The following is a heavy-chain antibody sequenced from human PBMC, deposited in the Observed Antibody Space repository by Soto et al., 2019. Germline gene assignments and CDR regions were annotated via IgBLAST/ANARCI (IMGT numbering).Heavy chain of an antibody. Sequence: GGSLRLSCKASGFDFSTYSMNWVRQAPGKGLEWIAYVSMDSDTIHYADSVKGRFTISRDDPENSLYLQMNSLRDEDTATYYCARLYYDYVWGQGTTVTVS. D-gene: IGHD3-3*01. V-gene: IGHV3-48*02. CDR3: ARLYYDYV. CDR2: VSMDSDTI. CDR1: GFDFSTYS. J-gene: IGHJ6*02.